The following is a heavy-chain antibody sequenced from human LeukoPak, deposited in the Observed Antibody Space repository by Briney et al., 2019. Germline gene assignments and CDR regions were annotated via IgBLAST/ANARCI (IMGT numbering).Heavy chain of an antibody. V-gene: IGHV3-30-3*01. CDR2: ISSDGNNE. CDR1: GFPFHGFT. CDR3: VRHSGGSLFDY. Sequence: GGSLRLSCAVSGFPFHGFTMHWVRQTLDKALEWVAIISSDGNNEYYADSVRGRFTISRDNSNNTMYLDMNNVRPDDTSVYYCVRHSGGSLFDYWGLGTLVTVSS. D-gene: IGHD2-15*01. J-gene: IGHJ4*02.